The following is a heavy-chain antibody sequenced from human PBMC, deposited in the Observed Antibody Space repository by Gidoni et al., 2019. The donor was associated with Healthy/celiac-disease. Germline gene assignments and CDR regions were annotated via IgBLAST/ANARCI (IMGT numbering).Heavy chain of an antibody. J-gene: IGHJ4*02. D-gene: IGHD2-21*02. Sequence: QVQLQESGPGLVKPSETLSLTCTVSGGSISSYYWSWIRQPPGKGLEWNGYIYYSGSTNYNPSLKSRVTISVDTSKNQFSLKLSSVTAADTAVYYCARVDCGGDCSFDYWGQGTLVTVSS. V-gene: IGHV4-59*01. CDR1: GGSISSYY. CDR3: ARVDCGGDCSFDY. CDR2: IYYSGST.